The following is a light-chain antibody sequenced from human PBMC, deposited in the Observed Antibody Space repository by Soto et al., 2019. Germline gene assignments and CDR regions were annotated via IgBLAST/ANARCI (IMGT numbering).Light chain of an antibody. Sequence: EIVLTQSPATLSVSPGDRATLSCRASQSVGTSLAWYQQKSGQAPGLLVYDASKRATGIHARFSGSGSGTDFTLTISSLEPEDSAVYYCQQGSAWPSTVGQGAKLEIK. CDR1: QSVGTS. CDR2: DAS. CDR3: QQGSAWPST. J-gene: IGKJ2*01. V-gene: IGKV3-11*01.